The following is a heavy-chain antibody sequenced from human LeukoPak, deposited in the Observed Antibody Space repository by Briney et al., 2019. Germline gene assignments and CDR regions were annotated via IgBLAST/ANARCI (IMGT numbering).Heavy chain of an antibody. D-gene: IGHD3-22*01. V-gene: IGHV3-21*01. CDR2: TSSSSSYM. J-gene: IGHJ4*02. Sequence: GGSLRLSCAASGFSFSSHSMNWVRQAPGKGLDWISSTSSSSSYMHYADSVKGRFTISRDNAKNSLYLQMNSLRAEDPAVYYCARAYSYFFDSSGYYDDYWGQGTLVTVSS. CDR3: ARAYSYFFDSSGYYDDY. CDR1: GFSFSSHS.